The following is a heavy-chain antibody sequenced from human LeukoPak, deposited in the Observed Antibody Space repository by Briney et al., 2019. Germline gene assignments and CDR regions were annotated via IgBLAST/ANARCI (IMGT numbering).Heavy chain of an antibody. J-gene: IGHJ4*02. Sequence: SETLSLTCTVSGGSISGYYCSWIRQPPGKGLEWIGYMYYNVTSSYNPSLKSRVTIPVDTSKNQFSLKLTSVTAADTAVYYCARRRYTSGQVDSWGQGTLVTVSS. CDR2: MYYNVTS. CDR3: ARRRYTSGQVDS. CDR1: GGSISGYY. D-gene: IGHD6-19*01. V-gene: IGHV4-59*08.